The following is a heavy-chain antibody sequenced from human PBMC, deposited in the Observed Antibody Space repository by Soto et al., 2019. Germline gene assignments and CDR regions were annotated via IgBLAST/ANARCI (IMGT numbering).Heavy chain of an antibody. CDR1: GDTFNSYT. J-gene: IGHJ4*02. V-gene: IGHV1-69*02. CDR3: AASYGSGSRAFDY. D-gene: IGHD3-10*01. CDR2: TIPILAMS. Sequence: QVQLVQSGPEVKMPGSSVKVSCKASGDTFNSYTINWVRQAPGQGLQWMGRTIPILAMSNYALKFQGRVTLTADQXTTTAYMELSRLRSDDTAVYYCAASYGSGSRAFDYWGQGTLVTVSS.